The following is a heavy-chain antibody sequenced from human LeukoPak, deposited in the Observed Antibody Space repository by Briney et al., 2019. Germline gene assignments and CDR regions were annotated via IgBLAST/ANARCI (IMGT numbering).Heavy chain of an antibody. CDR2: IKQDGSEK. CDR1: GFTFSSYW. J-gene: IGHJ4*02. V-gene: IGHV3-7*01. Sequence: GGSLRLSCAASGFTFSSYWMSWVRQAPGKGLEWVANIKQDGSEKYYVDSVKGRFTISRDNAKNSLYLQMNSLRAEDTAVYYCARVFCSGGSCYSMSLDYWGQGTLVTVSS. D-gene: IGHD2-15*01. CDR3: ARVFCSGGSCYSMSLDY.